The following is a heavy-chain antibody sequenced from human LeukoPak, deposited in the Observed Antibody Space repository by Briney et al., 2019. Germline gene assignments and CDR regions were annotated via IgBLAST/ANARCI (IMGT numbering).Heavy chain of an antibody. D-gene: IGHD3-10*01. CDR2: IYFIGNT. CDR1: GGSFSSYY. CDR3: ASPGASGRDWFFDL. V-gene: IGHV4-59*01. Sequence: SETLSLTCTVSGGSFSSYYWSWIRQPPGKGLEWIGLIYFIGNTIYNPSLESRVTISLFSLNLNSVTTADTAVYYCASPGASGRDWFFDLWGRGTLVTVSS. J-gene: IGHJ2*01.